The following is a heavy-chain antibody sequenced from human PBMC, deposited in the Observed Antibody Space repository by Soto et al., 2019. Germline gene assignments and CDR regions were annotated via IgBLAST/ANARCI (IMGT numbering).Heavy chain of an antibody. CDR1: GFIFSTFG. V-gene: IGHV3-64D*06. CDR2: IFYSGSGS. CDR3: VRGPSRGSSLFGPLDY. Sequence: GGSLRLSCAASGFIFSTFGMFWVRQAPGQGLEYVSAIFYSGSGSYYADPVRGRFTVSRDNSKNMFYLQMSSLRVEDTALYFCVRGPSRGSSLFGPLDYWGQGTQVTVSS. D-gene: IGHD3-3*01. J-gene: IGHJ4*02.